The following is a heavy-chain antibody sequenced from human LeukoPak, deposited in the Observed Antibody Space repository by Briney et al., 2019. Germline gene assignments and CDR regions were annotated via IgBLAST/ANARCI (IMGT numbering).Heavy chain of an antibody. D-gene: IGHD3-10*01. V-gene: IGHV3-30*02. CDR2: IRYNGNNQ. J-gene: IGHJ6*03. CDR3: AKDSAFYYIDV. Sequence: GGSLRLSCAASGFTFSSYAMHWVRQAPGKGLEWVAFIRYNGNNQYYADSVKGRFTISRDNSKNTLYLQMNSLKGDDTAVYYCAKDSAFYYIDVWGKGTTVIISS. CDR1: GFTFSSYA.